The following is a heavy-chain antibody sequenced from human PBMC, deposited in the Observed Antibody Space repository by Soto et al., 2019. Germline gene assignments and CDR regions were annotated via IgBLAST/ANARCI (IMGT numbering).Heavy chain of an antibody. CDR1: GGSISSGGYY. V-gene: IGHV4-31*03. J-gene: IGHJ2*01. Sequence: QVQLQESGPGLVKPSQTLSLTCTVSGGSISSGGYYWSWIRQHLGKGLEWIGYIYYSGSTYYNPSLKSRVTISVDTSKNQFSLKLSSVTAADTAVYYCARRTRPNWYFDLWGRGTLVTVSS. CDR3: ARRTRPNWYFDL. CDR2: IYYSGST.